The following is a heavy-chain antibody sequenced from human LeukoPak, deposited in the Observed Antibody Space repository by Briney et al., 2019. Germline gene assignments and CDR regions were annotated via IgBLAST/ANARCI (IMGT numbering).Heavy chain of an antibody. V-gene: IGHV1-46*01. D-gene: IGHD3-9*01. CDR3: ARAQTPGGRYFDFDY. Sequence: ASVKVSCKASGYIFTTYYMHWARRAPGQGLEWMGVINPSGGSTNYAQKFKGRATMTRDTSTSTVYMELSSLGSEDTAVYFCARAQTPGGRYFDFDYWGQGTLVTVSS. J-gene: IGHJ4*02. CDR1: GYIFTTYY. CDR2: INPSGGST.